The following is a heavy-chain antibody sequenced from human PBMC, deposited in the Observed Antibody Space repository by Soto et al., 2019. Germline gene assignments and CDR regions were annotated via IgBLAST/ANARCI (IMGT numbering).Heavy chain of an antibody. Sequence: GGSLRLSCAASGFTFSSYAMSWVRQAPGKGLEWVSSISGSGGSTYYADSVKGRFTISRDNSKSTLYLQMNSLRAEDTAVYYCAKDKIAARPFYGMDVWGQGTTVTVS. CDR3: AKDKIAARPFYGMDV. CDR2: ISGSGGST. V-gene: IGHV3-23*01. D-gene: IGHD6-6*01. CDR1: GFTFSSYA. J-gene: IGHJ6*02.